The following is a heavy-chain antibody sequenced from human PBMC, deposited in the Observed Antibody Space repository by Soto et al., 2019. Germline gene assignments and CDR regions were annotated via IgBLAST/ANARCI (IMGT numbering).Heavy chain of an antibody. V-gene: IGHV3-23*01. D-gene: IGHD6-13*01. CDR3: AKGTAEIGTSDS. CDR2: ISGTGGST. Sequence: PGGSLRLSCAASGFTFDNYAMSWVRQAPVKGLEWVSTISGTGGSTYHADSVKGRFTIFRDNSKNTLYLQMNSLRAEDTAVYYCAKGTAEIGTSDSWGQGSMVNVSS. CDR1: GFTFDNYA. J-gene: IGHJ4*02.